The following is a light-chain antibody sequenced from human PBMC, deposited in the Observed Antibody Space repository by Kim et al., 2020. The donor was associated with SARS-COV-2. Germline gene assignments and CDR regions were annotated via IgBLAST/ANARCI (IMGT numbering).Light chain of an antibody. J-gene: IGLJ3*02. Sequence: GLRYTISCSASDSNLGSKNVYWYQHLPGTAPKLLIYNNDRRPSGVPDRFSASKSGTSASLAISGLRSEDEADYYCSAWDVSLSAGVFGGGTQLTVL. V-gene: IGLV1-47*01. CDR1: DSNLGSKN. CDR2: NND. CDR3: SAWDVSLSAGV.